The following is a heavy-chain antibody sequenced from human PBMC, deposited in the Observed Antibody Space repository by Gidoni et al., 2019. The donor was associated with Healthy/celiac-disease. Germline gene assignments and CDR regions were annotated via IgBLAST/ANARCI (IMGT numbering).Heavy chain of an antibody. D-gene: IGHD3-3*01. CDR3: ARGYYDFWSGSPSGMDV. CDR2: IYHRGST. J-gene: IGHJ6*02. CDR1: GGSISSSNW. Sequence: QVQLQESGPGLVKPSGTLSLTCAVSGGSISSSNWWSWVRQPPGKGLEWIGEIYHRGSTNYNPSLKSRVTISVDKSKNQFSLKLSSVTAADTAVYYCARGYYDFWSGSPSGMDVWGQGTTVTVSS. V-gene: IGHV4-4*02.